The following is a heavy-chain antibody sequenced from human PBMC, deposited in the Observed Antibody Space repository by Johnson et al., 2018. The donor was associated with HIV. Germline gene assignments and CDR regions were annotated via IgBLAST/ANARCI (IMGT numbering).Heavy chain of an antibody. J-gene: IGHJ3*02. V-gene: IGHV3-30*02. CDR3: ARGWGVLTPACDI. Sequence: QVQLVESGGGLVQPGGSLRLSCAASGFTFSSYGMHWVRQAPGKGLEWVAFIRYDGSNKYYADSVKGRFTISRDNSKNTLYLQMGSLRAEDMAVYYCARGWGVLTPACDIWGQGTMVTVSS. CDR1: GFTFSSYG. CDR2: IRYDGSNK. D-gene: IGHD7-27*01.